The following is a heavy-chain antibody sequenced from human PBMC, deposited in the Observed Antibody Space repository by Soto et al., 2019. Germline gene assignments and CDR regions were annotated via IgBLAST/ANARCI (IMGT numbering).Heavy chain of an antibody. CDR3: ASLGYSGYDVTSGADY. CDR1: GYTFTSYD. V-gene: IGHV1-8*01. CDR2: MNPNSGNT. J-gene: IGHJ4*02. Sequence: ASVKVSCKASGYTFTSYDINWVRQATGQGLEWMGWMNPNSGNTSYAQKFQGRVTMTTDTSTSTAYMELSSLRSEDTAVYYCASLGYSGYDVTSGADYWGQGTLVTVSS. D-gene: IGHD5-12*01.